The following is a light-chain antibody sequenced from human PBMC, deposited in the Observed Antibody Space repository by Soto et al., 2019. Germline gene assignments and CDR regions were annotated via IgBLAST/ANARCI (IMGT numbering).Light chain of an antibody. Sequence: EIVLTQSPGTLSLSPGERATLSCRASQSVRNNYLAWYQQKPGQAPRLLIYGASNRATGIPDRFSGSGSGTDFTLTISSLEPEDFAVYYCQQYGSAGTFGQGTQVEIK. CDR1: QSVRNNY. J-gene: IGKJ1*01. CDR2: GAS. CDR3: QQYGSAGT. V-gene: IGKV3-20*01.